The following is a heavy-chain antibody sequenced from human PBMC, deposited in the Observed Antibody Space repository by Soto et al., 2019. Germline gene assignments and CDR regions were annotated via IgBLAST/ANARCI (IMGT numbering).Heavy chain of an antibody. Sequence: QVQLQESGPGLVKASQTLSLTCTLSGASVSSAEHYWSWIRQPPGKGLEWIGYSYYSGGSYYNASLQRRASISVDTSQNQFSLRLTSVTAAVTAVYYCARLSGYDPAGAADKWGPGILVSVSS. V-gene: IGHV4-30-4*01. CDR1: GASVSSAEHY. D-gene: IGHD5-12*01. J-gene: IGHJ4*02. CDR3: ARLSGYDPAGAADK. CDR2: SYYSGGS.